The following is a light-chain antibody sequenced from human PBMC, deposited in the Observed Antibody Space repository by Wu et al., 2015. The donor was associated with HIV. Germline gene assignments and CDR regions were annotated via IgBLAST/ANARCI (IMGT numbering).Light chain of an antibody. CDR2: GAS. J-gene: IGKJ1*01. V-gene: IGKV3-20*01. Sequence: EIVLTQSPGTLSFSPGQRVTLSCRASQSISGTHLAWYQQKPGQAPRLLISGASTRATGIADRFSGRGSGTDFTLIISRLAPEDVAVYYCQQYGSSPVTFGQGTKVEIK. CDR3: QQYGSSPVT. CDR1: QSISGTH.